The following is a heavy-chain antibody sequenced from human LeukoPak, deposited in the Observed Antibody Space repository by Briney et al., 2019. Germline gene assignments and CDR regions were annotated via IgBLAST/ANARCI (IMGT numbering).Heavy chain of an antibody. CDR3: ARDQNEGRITMVRGSYGMDV. CDR1: GYTFTGYY. Sequence: ASVKVSCKASGYTFTGYYMHWVRQAPGQGLEWMGWINPNSGGTNYAQKFQGWVTMTRDTSISTAYMELSRLRSDDTAVYYCARDQNEGRITMVRGSYGMDVWGQGTTVTVSS. V-gene: IGHV1-2*04. D-gene: IGHD3-10*01. CDR2: INPNSGGT. J-gene: IGHJ6*02.